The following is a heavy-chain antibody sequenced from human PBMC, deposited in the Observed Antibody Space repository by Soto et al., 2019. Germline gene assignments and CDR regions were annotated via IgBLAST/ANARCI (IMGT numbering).Heavy chain of an antibody. D-gene: IGHD6-13*01. CDR3: AREFKQLVGTDYYYYYGMDV. J-gene: IGHJ6*02. V-gene: IGHV3-30-3*01. CDR1: GFTFSSYS. CDR2: ISYDGSNK. Sequence: GGSLRLSCAASGFTFSSYSMHWVRQAPGKGLEWVAVISYDGSNKYYADSVKGRFTISRDNSKNTLYRQMNSLRAEDTAVYYCAREFKQLVGTDYYYYYGMDVWGQGTTVNVSS.